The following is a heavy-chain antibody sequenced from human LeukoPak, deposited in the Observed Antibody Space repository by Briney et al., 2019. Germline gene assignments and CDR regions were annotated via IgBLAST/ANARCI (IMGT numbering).Heavy chain of an antibody. Sequence: SETLSLTCTVSGGSISNSNYYWSWIRQPPGKGLEWIGTIYYSGSTNYNPSLKSRVTISVDTSKNQFSLKLSSVTAADTAVYYCARVSGRELPDRWFDPWGQGTLVTVSS. D-gene: IGHD1-26*01. CDR3: ARVSGRELPDRWFDP. J-gene: IGHJ5*02. CDR1: GGSISNSNYY. V-gene: IGHV4-61*01. CDR2: IYYSGST.